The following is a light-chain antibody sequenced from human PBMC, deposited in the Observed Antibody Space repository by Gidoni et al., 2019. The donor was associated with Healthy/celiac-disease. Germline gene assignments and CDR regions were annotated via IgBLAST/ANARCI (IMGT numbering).Light chain of an antibody. J-gene: IGKJ4*02. CDR3: QQSYSTPT. V-gene: IGKV1-39*01. Sequence: DIQLTHSPSSLSASVGDRVTITCRASQSISSYLNWYQQKPGNAPKLLIYAASSLQSGVPPRFSGSGCGTDFTLTISSRQPEDFATYYCQQSYSTPTFGGGTKVEIK. CDR2: AAS. CDR1: QSISSY.